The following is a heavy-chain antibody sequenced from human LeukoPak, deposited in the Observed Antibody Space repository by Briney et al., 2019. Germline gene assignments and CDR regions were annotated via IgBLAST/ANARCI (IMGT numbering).Heavy chain of an antibody. CDR3: ATTTVVTSYYFDY. CDR2: FDPEDGET. V-gene: IGHV1-24*01. CDR1: GYTFTSYY. D-gene: IGHD4-23*01. J-gene: IGHJ4*02. Sequence: ASVKVSCKASGYTFTSYYMHWVRQAPGKGLEWMGGFDPEDGETIYAQKFQGRVTMTEDTSTDTAYMELSSLRSEDTAVYYCATTTVVTSYYFDYWGEGTLVTVSS.